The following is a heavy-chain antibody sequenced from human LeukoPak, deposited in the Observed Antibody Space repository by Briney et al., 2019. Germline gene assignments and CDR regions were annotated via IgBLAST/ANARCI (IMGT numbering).Heavy chain of an antibody. CDR3: ARGARIAAAYY. V-gene: IGHV1-3*01. J-gene: IGHJ4*02. D-gene: IGHD6-13*01. CDR1: GYTFTSYA. Sequence: ASVKVSCKASGYTFTSYAMHWVRQAPGQRLEWMGWINAGNGNTKYSQKFQGRVTITRDTSASTAYMEPSSLRSEDTAVYYCARGARIAAAYYWGQGTLVTVSS. CDR2: INAGNGNT.